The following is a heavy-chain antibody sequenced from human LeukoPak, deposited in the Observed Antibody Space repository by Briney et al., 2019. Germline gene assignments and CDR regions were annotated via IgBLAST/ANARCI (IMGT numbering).Heavy chain of an antibody. V-gene: IGHV3-21*01. CDR3: ATRASVNGKTRF. Sequence: GGSLRLSCAASGLPFSTYSMNWVRQAPGKRLEWVSTISRTSSYIYEADSVKGRFTISRDNANNSLYLQMNNVRDDDTAVYYCATRASVNGKTRFWGQGTLVTVSS. CDR1: GLPFSTYS. J-gene: IGHJ4*02. CDR2: ISRTSSYI. D-gene: IGHD1/OR15-1a*01.